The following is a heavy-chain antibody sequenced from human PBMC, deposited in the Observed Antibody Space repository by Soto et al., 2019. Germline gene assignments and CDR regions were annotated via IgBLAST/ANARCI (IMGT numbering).Heavy chain of an antibody. J-gene: IGHJ6*02. CDR1: GGSFSGYY. D-gene: IGHD6-13*01. CDR3: ARGQASRSSSWLGEPYYYYGMDV. V-gene: IGHV3-33*08. Sequence: LSLTCAVYGGSFSGYYWSWIRQPPGKGLEWVAVIWYDGSNKYYADSVKGRFTISRDNSKNTLYLQMNSLRAEDTAVYYCARGQASRSSSWLGEPYYYYGMDVWGQGTTVTVSS. CDR2: IWYDGSNK.